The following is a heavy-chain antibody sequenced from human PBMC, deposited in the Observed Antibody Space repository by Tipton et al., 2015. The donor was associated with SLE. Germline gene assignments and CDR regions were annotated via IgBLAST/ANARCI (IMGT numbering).Heavy chain of an antibody. V-gene: IGHV4-4*07. CDR2: VSPSGGT. CDR3: ARTTTMTRGRFDP. CDR1: GGSLNNHV. D-gene: IGHD4-17*01. J-gene: IGHJ5*02. Sequence: TLSLTCTVSGGSLNNHVCSWIRQSAGKGLEWIGRVSPSGGTNYNPSLKSRVTISVDTSKNQFSLKLSSVTAADTAVYYCARTTTMTRGRFDPWGQGTLVTVSS.